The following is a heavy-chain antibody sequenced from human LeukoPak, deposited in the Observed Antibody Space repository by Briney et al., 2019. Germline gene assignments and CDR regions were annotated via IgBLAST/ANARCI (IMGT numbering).Heavy chain of an antibody. D-gene: IGHD3-10*02. CDR2: ISSSGSTI. CDR3: AELGITMIGGV. CDR1: GFTFGDYG. V-gene: IGHV3-48*03. Sequence: GGSLRLSCTTSGFTFGDYGMSWVRQAPGKGLEWVSYISSSGSTIYYADSVKGRFTISRDNAKNSLYLQMNSLRAEDTAVYYCAELGITMIGGVWGKGTTVTISS. J-gene: IGHJ6*04.